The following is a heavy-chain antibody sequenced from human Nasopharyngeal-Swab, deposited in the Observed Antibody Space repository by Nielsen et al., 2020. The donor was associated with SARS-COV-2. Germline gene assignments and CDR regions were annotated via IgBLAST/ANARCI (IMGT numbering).Heavy chain of an antibody. V-gene: IGHV3-48*03. J-gene: IGHJ5*02. Sequence: GESLKISCAASGFTFNTYAISWVRQAPGKGLEWVSYISSSGSTIYYADSVKGRFTISRDNAKNSLYLQMNSLRAEDTAVYYCARKGLYGSSGYPFDPWGQGTLVIVSS. CDR3: ARKGLYGSSGYPFDP. D-gene: IGHD3-22*01. CDR1: GFTFNTYA. CDR2: ISSSGSTI.